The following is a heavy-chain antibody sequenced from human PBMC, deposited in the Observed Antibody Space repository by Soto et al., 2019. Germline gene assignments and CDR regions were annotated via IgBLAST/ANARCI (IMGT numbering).Heavy chain of an antibody. Sequence: QLQLQESGSGLGKPSQTLSLTCAVSGASISSGGSSWSWIRQAPGTGLEWIGYIYHSGITNYNPSLKSRVTISVDKSQNQFSLTLSFVTAADTAVYYCARGLAVRGSYGLDVWGQGTTVTVSS. CDR2: IYHSGIT. CDR3: ARGLAVRGSYGLDV. CDR1: GASISSGGSS. V-gene: IGHV4-30-2*01. D-gene: IGHD3-10*01. J-gene: IGHJ6*02.